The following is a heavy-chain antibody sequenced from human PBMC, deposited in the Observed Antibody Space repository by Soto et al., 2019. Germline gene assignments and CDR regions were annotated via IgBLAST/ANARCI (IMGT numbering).Heavy chain of an antibody. V-gene: IGHV3-30*18. D-gene: IGHD3-22*01. CDR3: AKDYYDSSGYYFPEDY. J-gene: IGHJ4*02. CDR1: GFTFSSYG. CDR2: ISYDGSNK. Sequence: VQLVESGGGVVQPGRSLRLSCAASGFTFSSYGMHWVRQAPGKGLEWVAVISYDGSNKYYADSVKGRFTISRDNSKNTLYLQMNSLRAEDTAVYYCAKDYYDSSGYYFPEDYWGQGTLVTVSS.